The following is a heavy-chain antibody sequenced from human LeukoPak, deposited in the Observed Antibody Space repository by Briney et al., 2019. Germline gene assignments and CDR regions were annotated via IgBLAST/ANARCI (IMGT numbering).Heavy chain of an antibody. Sequence: GASVKVSCKASGYTFTSYYMHWVRQAPGQGLEWMGIINPSGGSTSYAQKFQGRVTMTRDTSTSTVYMELSRLRSDDTAVYYCARVRSYCTNGVCYWDLDYWGQGTLVTVSS. CDR3: ARVRSYCTNGVCYWDLDY. V-gene: IGHV1-46*01. D-gene: IGHD2-8*01. J-gene: IGHJ4*02. CDR2: INPSGGST. CDR1: GYTFTSYY.